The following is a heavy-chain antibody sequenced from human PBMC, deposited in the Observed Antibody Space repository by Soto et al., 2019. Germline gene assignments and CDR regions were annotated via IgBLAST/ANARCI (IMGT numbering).Heavy chain of an antibody. J-gene: IGHJ4*02. V-gene: IGHV1-18*04. D-gene: IGHD6-13*01. CDR2: IFPYTGDT. CDR1: AYAFNTYA. CDR3: ARGGFSSSWRLDF. Sequence: QAQLVQSGAEVKTPGASVKVSCKTSAYAFNTYAINWVRQAPGQGLKWLGPIFPYTGDTHYSQNLQARVTMTADTSTSTAYMEMTTLTSDDTAVYYCARGGFSSSWRLDFWGRGTLVTVSS.